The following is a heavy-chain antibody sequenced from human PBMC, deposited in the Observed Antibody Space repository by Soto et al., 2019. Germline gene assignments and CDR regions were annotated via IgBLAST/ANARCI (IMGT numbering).Heavy chain of an antibody. Sequence: QVELVESGGGLVQPEGSLRLSCAASGFNFSNVGMHWVRQAPVKGLEWVAVISHAGNKKLHAVAGRGRFTISRDQTTNQVHLQMKSLKTDDTAVYCCATSGNTGCPSTLDYWGQGALVIVSS. CDR3: ATSGNTGCPSTLDY. V-gene: IGHV3-30*03. J-gene: IGHJ4*02. CDR2: ISHAGNKK. CDR1: GFNFSNVG. D-gene: IGHD7-27*01.